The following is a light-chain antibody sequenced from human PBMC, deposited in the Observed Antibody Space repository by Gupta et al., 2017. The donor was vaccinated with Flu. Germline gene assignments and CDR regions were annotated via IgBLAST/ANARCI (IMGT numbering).Light chain of an antibody. CDR1: PGAVTSGYY. Sequence: QTVVTQEPSLTVSPGGTVTLTCASSPGAVTSGYYPNWLQQKPGQAPRELIYGTTNRHSWTPARFSGSLLGGKAALTLSSAQPEDEAEYYCLLYCGGTQPVFGTGTKVTVL. J-gene: IGLJ1*01. V-gene: IGLV7-43*01. CDR2: GTT. CDR3: LLYCGGTQPV.